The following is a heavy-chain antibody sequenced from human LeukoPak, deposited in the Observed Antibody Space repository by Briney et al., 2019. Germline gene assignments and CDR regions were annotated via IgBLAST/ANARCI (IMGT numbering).Heavy chain of an antibody. J-gene: IGHJ6*02. V-gene: IGHV4-59*01. CDR2: IYYSGST. D-gene: IGHD3-16*01. CDR1: GGSINSYY. Sequence: SETLSLTCTVSGGSINSYYWSWIRQPPGKGLEWIGCIYYSGSTNYNPSLKSRVTISVDTSKNQCSLKLSSVTAADTAVYYCARLRQQRVLGMDVWGQGTTVTVSS. CDR3: ARLRQQRVLGMDV.